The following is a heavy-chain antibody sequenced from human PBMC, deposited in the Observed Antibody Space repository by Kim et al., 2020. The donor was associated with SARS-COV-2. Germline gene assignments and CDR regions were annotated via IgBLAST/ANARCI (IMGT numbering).Heavy chain of an antibody. CDR2: LDWDDDK. V-gene: IGHV2-70*01. Sequence: SGPTLVKPTQTLTLTCSVSGFSLSSSGMCVSWIRQPPGKALEWLALLDWDDDKYYNTSLKTRLTISKDTSTNQVVLTMTNMDAVDTATYYCARQLHPWGLAPREVGWFDPWGQGTLVTVSS. CDR1: GFSLSSSGMC. J-gene: IGHJ5*02. CDR3: ARQLHPWGLAPREVGWFDP. D-gene: IGHD1-26*01.